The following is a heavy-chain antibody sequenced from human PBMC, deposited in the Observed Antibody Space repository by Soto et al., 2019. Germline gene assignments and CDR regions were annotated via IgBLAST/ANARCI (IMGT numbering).Heavy chain of an antibody. Sequence: EVQLVESGGGLVKPGGSLRLSCAASGFTFSSYSMNWVRQAPGKGLEWVSSISSSSSYIYYADSVKGRFTISRDNAKNSLYLQMNSLRAEETAVYYCARAYSSLSGFDYWGQGTLVTVSS. CDR1: GFTFSSYS. J-gene: IGHJ4*02. D-gene: IGHD6-13*01. CDR3: ARAYSSLSGFDY. V-gene: IGHV3-21*01. CDR2: ISSSSSYI.